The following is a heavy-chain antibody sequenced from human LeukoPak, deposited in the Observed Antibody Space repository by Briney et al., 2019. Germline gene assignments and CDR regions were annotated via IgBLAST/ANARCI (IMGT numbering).Heavy chain of an antibody. J-gene: IGHJ4*02. CDR2: INAGNGNT. CDR3: ARSTLGDGYYDSSGYLLGY. D-gene: IGHD3-22*01. CDR1: GYTFTNYA. V-gene: IGHV1-3*01. Sequence: ASVKVSCKASGYTFTNYAMHWVRQAPGQRPEWMGWINAGNGNTKYSLKFQGRVTITRDTSASTAYMELSSLRSEDTAVYYCARSTLGDGYYDSSGYLLGYWGQGTLVTVSS.